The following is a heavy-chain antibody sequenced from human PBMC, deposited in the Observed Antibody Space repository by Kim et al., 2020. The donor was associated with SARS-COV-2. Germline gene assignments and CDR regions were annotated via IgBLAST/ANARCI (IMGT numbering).Heavy chain of an antibody. Sequence: SVKVSCKASGGTFSSYAISWVRQAPGQGLEWMGGIIPIFGTANYAQKFQGRVTITADESTSTAYMELSSLRSEDTAVYYCARDGAYYYDSSRAGYFQHWGQGTLVTVSS. CDR1: GGTFSSYA. D-gene: IGHD3-22*01. CDR2: IIPIFGTA. V-gene: IGHV1-69*13. CDR3: ARDGAYYYDSSRAGYFQH. J-gene: IGHJ1*01.